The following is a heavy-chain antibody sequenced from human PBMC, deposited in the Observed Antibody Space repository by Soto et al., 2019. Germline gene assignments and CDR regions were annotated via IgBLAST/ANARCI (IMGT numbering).Heavy chain of an antibody. V-gene: IGHV1-69*13. J-gene: IGHJ6*03. CDR1: GGTFSSYA. D-gene: IGHD2-2*01. CDR2: IIPIFGTA. CDR3: ARGGYCSSTSCYWNYYYYMDV. Sequence: ASVKVSCKASGGTFSSYAISWVRQAPGQGLEWMGGIIPIFGTANYAQKFQGRVTITADESTSTAYMELSSLRSEDTAVYYCARGGYCSSTSCYWNYYYYMDVWGKGTTVTVSS.